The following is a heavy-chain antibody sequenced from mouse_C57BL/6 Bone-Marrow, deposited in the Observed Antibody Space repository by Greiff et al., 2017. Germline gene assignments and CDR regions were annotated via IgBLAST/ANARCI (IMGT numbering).Heavy chain of an antibody. CDR1: GYTFTSYW. V-gene: IGHV1-64*01. Sequence: QVQLQQPGAELVKPGASVKLSCKASGYTFTSYWMHWVKQRPGQGLEWIGMIHPNSGSTNYNEKFKSKATLTVDKSSSTAYMHLGSLTSDDSAVYYCARQRRLRFYWDFDVWGTGTTVTVSS. CDR3: ARQRRLRFYWDFDV. J-gene: IGHJ1*03. D-gene: IGHD3-2*02. CDR2: IHPNSGST.